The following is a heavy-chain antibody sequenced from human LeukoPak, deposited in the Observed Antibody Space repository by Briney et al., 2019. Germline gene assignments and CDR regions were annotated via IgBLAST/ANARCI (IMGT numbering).Heavy chain of an antibody. V-gene: IGHV3-15*01. D-gene: IGHD3-22*01. Sequence: PGGSLRLSCVVSGFTFSNGWMSWVRQTPGKGLEWVGRIKSKRDGGTTDYAAPVKGRFSISRDDSKSTLSLQMNSLRTEDTAVYYCATDYYYDSPGLFDYWGQGSLVTVSS. CDR3: ATDYYYDSPGLFDY. CDR1: GFTFSNGW. CDR2: IKSKRDGGTT. J-gene: IGHJ4*02.